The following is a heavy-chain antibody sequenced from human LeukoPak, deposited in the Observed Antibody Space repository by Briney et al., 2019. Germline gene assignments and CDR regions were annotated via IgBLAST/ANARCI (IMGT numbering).Heavy chain of an antibody. J-gene: IGHJ6*03. CDR2: IHTRGST. Sequence: SQTLPLTCTVSGGSISSSSYFWSWIRQPAGKGLEWIGRIHTRGSTNYNPSLKSRVTISVDTSKNHFSLKLSSVTAADTAVYYCARDPPFLRDYYYMDVWGKGTTVTVSS. V-gene: IGHV4-61*02. CDR3: ARDPPFLRDYYYMDV. CDR1: GGSISSSSYF. D-gene: IGHD2/OR15-2a*01.